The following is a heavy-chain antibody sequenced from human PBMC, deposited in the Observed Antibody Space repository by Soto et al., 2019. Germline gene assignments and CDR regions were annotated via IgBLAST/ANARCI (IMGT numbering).Heavy chain of an antibody. Sequence: GGSLRLSCTTSGFSFASFALTWGRQAPGQGLEWVATIVGSDAKTHYADSVNGRFSISRDTSRNTVYLQMNNLRADDTAIYYCAKWTYLDFWGQGTRVTVSS. J-gene: IGHJ4*02. D-gene: IGHD5-12*01. V-gene: IGHV3-23*01. CDR1: GFSFASFA. CDR3: AKWTYLDF. CDR2: IVGSDAKT.